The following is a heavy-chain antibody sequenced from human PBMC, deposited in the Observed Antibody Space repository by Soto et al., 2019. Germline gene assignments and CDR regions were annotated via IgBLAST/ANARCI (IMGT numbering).Heavy chain of an antibody. D-gene: IGHD2-2*01. CDR3: ARGGGSSSPRRALDY. V-gene: IGHV4-59*01. J-gene: IGHJ4*02. Sequence: PSETLSLTCTVSGGSISGYYWSRIRQPPGKGLEWIGYIYYSGINNYNPSLKSRVTMSVDTSKNQSSLKLSSVTAADTAVYYCARGGGSSSPRRALDYWGQRTLVTVSS. CDR1: GGSISGYY. CDR2: IYYSGIN.